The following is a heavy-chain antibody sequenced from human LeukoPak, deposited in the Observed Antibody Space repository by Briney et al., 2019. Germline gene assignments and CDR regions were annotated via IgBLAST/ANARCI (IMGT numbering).Heavy chain of an antibody. D-gene: IGHD3-3*01. V-gene: IGHV3-33*01. CDR3: ARAGYYLSPYFFDY. J-gene: IGHJ4*02. CDR2: IWSDGSNK. Sequence: PGKSLRLSCAASGFTFSGYGMHWVRQAPGKGLEWVTVIWSDGSNKYYADSVKGRFTISRDNSKNTLYLQMNSLRAEDTAVYYCARAGYYLSPYFFDYWGQGTLVTVSS. CDR1: GFTFSGYG.